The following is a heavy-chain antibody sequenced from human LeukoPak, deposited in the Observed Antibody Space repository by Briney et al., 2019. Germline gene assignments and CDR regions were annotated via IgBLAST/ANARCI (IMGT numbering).Heavy chain of an antibody. V-gene: IGHV3-48*03. CDR2: ISSSGSTI. CDR1: GFTFSSYE. D-gene: IGHD3-10*02. J-gene: IGHJ6*04. Sequence: GGSLRLSCAASGFTFSSYEMSWVRLPPGKGLEWVSYISSSGSTIYYADSVKGRFTISRDNAKNSLYLQMNSLRAEDTAVYYCAGVGITMIGGVWGKGTTVTISS. CDR3: AGVGITMIGGV.